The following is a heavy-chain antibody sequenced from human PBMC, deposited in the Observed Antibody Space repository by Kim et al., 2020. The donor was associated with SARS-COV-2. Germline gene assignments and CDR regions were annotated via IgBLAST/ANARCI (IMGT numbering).Heavy chain of an antibody. Sequence: GESLKISCKGSGYSFTSYWISWVRQMPGKGLEWMGRIDPSESYTNYSPSFQGHVTISADKSISTAYLQWSSLKASDSAMYCCARRGILRGVDSWGQGTLVTVSS. CDR1: GYSFTSYW. D-gene: IGHD3-10*01. J-gene: IGHJ5*01. V-gene: IGHV5-10-1*01. CDR2: IDPSESYT. CDR3: ARRGILRGVDS.